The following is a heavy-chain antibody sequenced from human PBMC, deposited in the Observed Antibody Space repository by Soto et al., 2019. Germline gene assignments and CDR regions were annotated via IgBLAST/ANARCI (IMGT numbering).Heavy chain of an antibody. CDR1: GFAFSSYA. CDR3: AKDPWLAPGNFDY. J-gene: IGHJ4*02. V-gene: IGHV3-23*01. D-gene: IGHD1-26*01. Sequence: LRLSCAASGFAFSSYAMSWVRQAPGKGLEWVSAISGSGGSTYYADSVKGRFTISRDNSKNTLYLQMNSLRAEDTAVYYCAKDPWLAPGNFDYWGQGTLVTVSS. CDR2: ISGSGGST.